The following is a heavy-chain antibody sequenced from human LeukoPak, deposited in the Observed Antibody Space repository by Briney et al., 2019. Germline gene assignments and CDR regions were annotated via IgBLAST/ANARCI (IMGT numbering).Heavy chain of an antibody. V-gene: IGHV3-72*01. J-gene: IGHJ4*02. CDR2: VRNKVYSYTT. CDR3: ANFYGDYLSPTD. CDR1: GFTFSSYA. D-gene: IGHD4-17*01. Sequence: PGGSLRLSCAPSGFTFSSYAMHWVRQAPGKGLEWVGRVRNKVYSYTTEYDASVKGRFTISRDDSKNSVYLQMNSLKAEDTAVYYCANFYGDYLSPTDWGQGTLVTVSS.